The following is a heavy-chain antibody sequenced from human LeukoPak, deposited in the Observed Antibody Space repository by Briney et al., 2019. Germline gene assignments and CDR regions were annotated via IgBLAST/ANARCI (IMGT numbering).Heavy chain of an antibody. D-gene: IGHD3-10*01. Sequence: SETLSLTCTVSGGSISSDYWQWIRQPPGKGLEWVGYIYNSGNNHYNSSLKSRVTISIDTSKDQFSLKLASVTAADTAVYYCATRGYWGQGTLVAVSS. V-gene: IGHV4-59*08. J-gene: IGHJ4*02. CDR3: ATRGY. CDR1: GGSISSDY. CDR2: IYNSGNN.